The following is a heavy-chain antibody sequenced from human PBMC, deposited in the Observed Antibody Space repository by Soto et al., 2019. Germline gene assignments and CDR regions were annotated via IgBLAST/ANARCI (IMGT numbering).Heavy chain of an antibody. CDR1: GGSISSYY. CDR3: ASRWGSAADY. D-gene: IGHD2-15*01. Sequence: QVQLQGSGPGLVKPSETLSLTCTVSGGSISSYYWSWIRQPPGKGLEWIGYIYYSGSTNYNPSLKSRVTISVDPSKNQFSLQLSSVTAADTAVYYCASRWGSAADYWGQGTLVTVSS. V-gene: IGHV4-59*08. J-gene: IGHJ4*02. CDR2: IYYSGST.